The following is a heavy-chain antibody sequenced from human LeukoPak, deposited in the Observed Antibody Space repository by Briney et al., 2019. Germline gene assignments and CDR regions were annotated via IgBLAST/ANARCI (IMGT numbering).Heavy chain of an antibody. CDR2: INPSGGST. D-gene: IGHD3-22*01. CDR3: PRVGGYFVAFDI. CDR1: GYTFTSYY. J-gene: IGHJ3*02. Sequence: ASVKVSCKASGYTFTSYYMHWVGQAPGQGLEWMGIINPSGGSTSYAQKFQGRVTMTRDTSTSTVYMELSSLRSEDTAVYYCPRVGGYFVAFDIWGQGTMVTVSS. V-gene: IGHV1-46*01.